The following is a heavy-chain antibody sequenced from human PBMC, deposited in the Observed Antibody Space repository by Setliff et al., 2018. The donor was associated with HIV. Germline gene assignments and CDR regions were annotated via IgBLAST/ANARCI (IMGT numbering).Heavy chain of an antibody. CDR2: IHHSGTT. D-gene: IGHD3-10*01. V-gene: IGHV4-4*02. Sequence: SETLSLTCVVSGGPISDGMWWSWVRQPPPKGLEWIGEIHHSGTTRYNPSLRSRVTISVDTARNQISLKVNSVTAADTAIYYCARLVRPSSGNTDYWGQGTLVTVPS. CDR1: GGPISDGMW. CDR3: ARLVRPSSGNTDY. J-gene: IGHJ4*02.